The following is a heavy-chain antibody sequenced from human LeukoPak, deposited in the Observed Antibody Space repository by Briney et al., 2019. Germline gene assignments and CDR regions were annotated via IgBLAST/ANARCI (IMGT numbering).Heavy chain of an antibody. CDR1: GYTFTGYY. Sequence: ASVKVSCKGSGYTFTGYYMHWVRQAPGQGLEWMGWINPNSGGTNYAQKFQGRVTMTRDTSISTAYMERSRLRSDDTAVYYCARDFHSSSVYYYMDVWGKGTTVTVSS. CDR3: ARDFHSSSVYYYMDV. D-gene: IGHD6-6*01. J-gene: IGHJ6*03. V-gene: IGHV1-2*02. CDR2: INPNSGGT.